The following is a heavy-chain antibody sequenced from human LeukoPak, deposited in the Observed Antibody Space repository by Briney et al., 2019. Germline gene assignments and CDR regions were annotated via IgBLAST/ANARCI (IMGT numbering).Heavy chain of an antibody. Sequence: GASVKVSCKASGYTFTSYYMHWVRQAPGQGLEWMGIINPSGGSTSYAQKFQGRVTMTRDMSTSTVYMELSSLRSEDTAVYYCASEDMYYYDSSGYYYYWGQGTLATVSS. CDR2: INPSGGST. J-gene: IGHJ4*02. D-gene: IGHD3-22*01. CDR1: GYTFTSYY. V-gene: IGHV1-46*01. CDR3: ASEDMYYYDSSGYYYY.